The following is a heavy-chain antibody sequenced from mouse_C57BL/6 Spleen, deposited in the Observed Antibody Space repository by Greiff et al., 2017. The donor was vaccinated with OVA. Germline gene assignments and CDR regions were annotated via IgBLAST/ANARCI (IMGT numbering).Heavy chain of an antibody. CDR2: IDPETGGT. CDR3: TRSLYDGYYGGFDY. Sequence: SGAELVRPGASVTLSCKASGYTFTDYEMHWVKQTPVHGLEWIGAIDPETGGTAYNQKFKGKAILTADKSSSTAYMELRSLTSEDSAVYYCTRSLYDGYYGGFDYWGQGTLVTVSA. D-gene: IGHD2-3*01. J-gene: IGHJ3*01. CDR1: GYTFTDYE. V-gene: IGHV1-15*01.